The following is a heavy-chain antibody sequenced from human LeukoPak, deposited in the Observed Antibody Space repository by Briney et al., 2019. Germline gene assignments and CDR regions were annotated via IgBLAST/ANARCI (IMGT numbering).Heavy chain of an antibody. CDR2: IYYSGST. CDR3: ARGSGAYGDDY. D-gene: IGHD4-17*01. V-gene: IGHV4-59*01. Sequence: SETLSLTCTVSGGSISSYYWSWIRHPPGKGLEWIGYIYYSGSTNYNPSLKRRVTITVDTSKNQFPLKLSSVTAADTAVYYGARGSGAYGDDYWGQGTLVTVSS. J-gene: IGHJ4*02. CDR1: GGSISSYY.